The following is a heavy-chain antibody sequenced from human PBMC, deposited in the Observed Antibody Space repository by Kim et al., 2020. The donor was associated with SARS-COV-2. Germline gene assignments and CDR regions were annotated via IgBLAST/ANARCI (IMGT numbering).Heavy chain of an antibody. CDR2: ISSSSSKI. CDR3: ARADMDV. V-gene: IGHV3-48*04. CDR1: GFTFSIYS. J-gene: IGHJ6*02. Sequence: GGSLRLSCAASGFTFSIYSISWVRQAPGKGLEWLSYISSSSSKIYYAESVKGRFTISRDNGKNSVYLQMNSLRAGDTAVYYCARADMDVWGQGTTVTVSS.